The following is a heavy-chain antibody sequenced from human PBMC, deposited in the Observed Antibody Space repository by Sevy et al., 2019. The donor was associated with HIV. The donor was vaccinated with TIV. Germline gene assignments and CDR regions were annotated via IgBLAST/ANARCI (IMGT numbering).Heavy chain of an antibody. CDR3: AGPTLTYGSAWSYYDS. J-gene: IGHJ4*02. CDR1: GASISSSGYY. CDR2: IRYSGST. Sequence: SETLSLTCSVSGASISSSGYYWGWIRQPPGKGLEWIASIRYSGSTFYNPSLRSRVTISADTSKNQFSLKLNSVTAAETAGYYCAGPTLTYGSAWSYYDSGGREPWSPSPQ. V-gene: IGHV4-39*07. D-gene: IGHD6-19*01.